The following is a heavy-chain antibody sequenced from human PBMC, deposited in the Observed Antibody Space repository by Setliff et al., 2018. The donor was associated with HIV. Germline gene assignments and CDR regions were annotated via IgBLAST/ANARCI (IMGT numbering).Heavy chain of an antibody. CDR2: IYYSGST. Sequence: PSETLSLTCTVSGGSISSNNYYWGWIRQPPGKGLEWIGSIYYSGSTHYKSSLKSRVTISVDTSKNQFSLRLTAVTAADSAMYYCARLLTAVRGYYYGFDVWGQGTTVTVSS. D-gene: IGHD2-21*01. CDR1: GGSISSNNYY. V-gene: IGHV4-39*01. CDR3: ARLLTAVRGYYYGFDV. J-gene: IGHJ6*02.